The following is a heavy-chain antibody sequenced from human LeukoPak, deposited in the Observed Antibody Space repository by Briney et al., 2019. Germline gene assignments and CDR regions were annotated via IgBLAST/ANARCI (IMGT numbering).Heavy chain of an antibody. J-gene: IGHJ4*02. D-gene: IGHD3-22*01. Sequence: ASVKVSCKASGYTFTGYYMHWVRQAPGQGLEWMGWINPNSGGTNYAQKFQGRVTMTRDTSISTAYMELSRLRSDDTAVYYCAREGPYDSSGYYSYDYWGQGTLVTVSS. CDR1: GYTFTGYY. CDR3: AREGPYDSSGYYSYDY. CDR2: INPNSGGT. V-gene: IGHV1-2*02.